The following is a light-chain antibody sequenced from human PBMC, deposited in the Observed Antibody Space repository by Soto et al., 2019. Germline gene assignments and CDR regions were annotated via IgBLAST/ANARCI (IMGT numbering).Light chain of an antibody. CDR2: GNS. CDR1: SSNIGAVYD. J-gene: IGLJ1*01. Sequence: QSVLTQPPSVSGAPGQRVTISCTGSSSNIGAVYDVHWYPQLPGTAPKLLLYGNSNRPSGVPDRFSGSKSGTSASLAITGLQSEDEADYYCQSYDSSLSGFYVFGTGTKLTVL. CDR3: QSYDSSLSGFYV. V-gene: IGLV1-40*01.